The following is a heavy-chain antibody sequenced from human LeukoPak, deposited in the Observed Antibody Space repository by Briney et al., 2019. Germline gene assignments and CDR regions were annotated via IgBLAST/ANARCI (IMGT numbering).Heavy chain of an antibody. CDR3: ARRLVAVAATRRYFDL. V-gene: IGHV4-39*01. J-gene: IGHJ2*01. D-gene: IGHD6-19*01. CDR2: IYYSGST. CDR1: GGSISSSSYY. Sequence: SETLSLTCTVSGGSISSSSYYWGWIRQPPGKGLEWIGSIYYSGSTYYNPSLKSRVPISVDTSKNQFSLKLSSVTAADTAVYYSARRLVAVAATRRYFDLWGRGTLVTVSS.